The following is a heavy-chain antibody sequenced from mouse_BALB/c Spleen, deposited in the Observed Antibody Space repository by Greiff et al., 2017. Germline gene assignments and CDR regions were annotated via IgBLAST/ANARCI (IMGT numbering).Heavy chain of an antibody. D-gene: IGHD2-1*01. CDR1: GYTFTDYN. Sequence: EVQLQQSGPELVKPGASVKISCKASGYTFTDYNMHWVKQSHGKSLEWIGYIYPYNGGTGYNQKFKSKATLTVDNSSSTAYMELRSLTSEDSAVYYCARQYGNYGSYYAMDYWGQGTSVTVSS. CDR2: IYPYNGGT. V-gene: IGHV1S29*02. CDR3: ARQYGNYGSYYAMDY. J-gene: IGHJ4*01.